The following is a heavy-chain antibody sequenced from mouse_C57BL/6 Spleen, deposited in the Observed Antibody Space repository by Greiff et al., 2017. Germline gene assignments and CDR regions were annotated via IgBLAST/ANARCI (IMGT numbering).Heavy chain of an antibody. Sequence: VQLKESGAELARPGASVKLSCKASGYTFTSYGISWVKQRTGQGLEWIGEIYPRSGNTYYNEKFKGKATLTADKSSSTAYMELRSLTSEDSAVYFCAREGLDYWGQGTTLTVSS. CDR1: GYTFTSYG. V-gene: IGHV1-81*01. J-gene: IGHJ2*01. CDR2: IYPRSGNT. CDR3: AREGLDY.